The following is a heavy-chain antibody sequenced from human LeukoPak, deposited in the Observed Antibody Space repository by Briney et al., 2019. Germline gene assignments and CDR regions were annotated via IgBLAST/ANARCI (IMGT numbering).Heavy chain of an antibody. CDR1: GFTFSSYA. D-gene: IGHD6-6*01. CDR3: ARGGPVAASY. Sequence: QSGGSLRLSCAASGFTFSSYAMHWVRQAPGKGLEWVAVISYDGSNKYYADSVKGRFTISRDNSKNTLYLQMNSLRAEDTAVYYCARGGPVAASYWGQGTLVTVSS. CDR2: ISYDGSNK. J-gene: IGHJ4*02. V-gene: IGHV3-30-3*01.